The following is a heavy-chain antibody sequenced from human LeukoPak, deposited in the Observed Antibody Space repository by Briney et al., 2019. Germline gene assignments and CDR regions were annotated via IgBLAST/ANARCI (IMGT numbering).Heavy chain of an antibody. D-gene: IGHD4-17*01. CDR1: GFTFSSYA. J-gene: IGHJ4*02. V-gene: IGHV3-23*01. Sequence: GGSLRLSCAASGFTFSSYAMSWVRQAPGKGLEWVSALSGSGGSTYYADSVKGRYTISRDNSKNTLYLPMNSLRAEDTAVYYCAKDDTVTLFDYWGQGTLVTVSS. CDR3: AKDDTVTLFDY. CDR2: LSGSGGST.